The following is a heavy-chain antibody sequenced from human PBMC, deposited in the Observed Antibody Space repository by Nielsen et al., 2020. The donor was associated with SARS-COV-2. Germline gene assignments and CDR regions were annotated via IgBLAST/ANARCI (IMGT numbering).Heavy chain of an antibody. CDR3: ARADEGYCSGGSCYHTLDYYYGMDV. Sequence: GESLKISCAASGFTVSSNYMSWVRQAPGKGLEWVSVIYSGGGTYYADSVKGRFTISRDNAKNSLYLQMNSLRAEDTAVYYCARADEGYCSGGSCYHTLDYYYGMDVWGQGTTVTVSS. D-gene: IGHD2-15*01. V-gene: IGHV3-53*01. J-gene: IGHJ6*02. CDR2: IYSGGGT. CDR1: GFTVSSNY.